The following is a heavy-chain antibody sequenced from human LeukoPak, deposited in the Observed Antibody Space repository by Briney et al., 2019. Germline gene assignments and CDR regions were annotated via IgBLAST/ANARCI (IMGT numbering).Heavy chain of an antibody. V-gene: IGHV3-15*01. D-gene: IGHD6-13*01. Sequence: GGSLRLSCAASGFTFSNAWMSWVRQAPGKGLVWVGRIKSKTDGGTTDYAAPVKGRFTISRDDSENTLYLQMNSLRAEDTAVYYCARAAAAEDYYYYYYMDVWGKGTTVTVSS. J-gene: IGHJ6*03. CDR3: ARAAAAEDYYYYYYMDV. CDR1: GFTFSNAW. CDR2: IKSKTDGGTT.